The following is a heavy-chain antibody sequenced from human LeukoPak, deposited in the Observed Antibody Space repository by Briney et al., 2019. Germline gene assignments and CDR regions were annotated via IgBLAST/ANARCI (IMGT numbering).Heavy chain of an antibody. D-gene: IGHD3-9*01. Sequence: SGPALVKPTQTLTLTCTFSGFSLSTSGMCVSWIRQPPGKALEWLARIDWDDDKYYSTSLKTRLTISKGTSKNQVVLTMTNMDPVDTATYYCARGGYYDILTGYYQYYFDYWGQGTLVTVSS. J-gene: IGHJ4*02. CDR2: IDWDDDK. CDR1: GFSLSTSGMC. V-gene: IGHV2-70*11. CDR3: ARGGYYDILTGYYQYYFDY.